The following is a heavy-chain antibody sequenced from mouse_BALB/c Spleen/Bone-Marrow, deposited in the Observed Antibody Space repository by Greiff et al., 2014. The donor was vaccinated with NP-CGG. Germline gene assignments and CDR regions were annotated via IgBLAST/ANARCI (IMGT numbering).Heavy chain of an antibody. V-gene: IGHV1-61*01. J-gene: IGHJ4*01. D-gene: IGHD2-10*02. Sequence: QVQLKESGAELVRPGASVKLSCKASGYSFTNCWMNWVKQRPGQGLEWIGMIHPSDSETRLNQKFKDKATLTVDKSSSTAYMQLSSPTSEDSAVYYCARRGRYGNYETMDYWGQGTSVTVSS. CDR1: GYSFTNCW. CDR3: ARRGRYGNYETMDY. CDR2: IHPSDSET.